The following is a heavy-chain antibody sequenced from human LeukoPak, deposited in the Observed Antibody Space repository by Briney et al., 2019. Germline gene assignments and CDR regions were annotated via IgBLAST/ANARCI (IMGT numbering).Heavy chain of an antibody. V-gene: IGHV3-48*01. D-gene: IGHD5-18*01. J-gene: IGHJ4*02. CDR1: GFTFNSYS. CDR2: ISHTSEST. CDR3: AREDTAMVTGDY. Sequence: PGGSLRPSCAASGFTFNSYSMSWLRQAPGKGREWVAYISHTSESTYYADSVKGLFTISRDNAKNSLYLQMNSLRAQDTAVYYCAREDTAMVTGDYWGQGTLVTVSS.